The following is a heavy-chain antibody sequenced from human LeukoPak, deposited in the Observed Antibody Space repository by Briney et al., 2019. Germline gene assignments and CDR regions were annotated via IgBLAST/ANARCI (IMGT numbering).Heavy chain of an antibody. CDR1: GGSISSYY. CDR2: IYYSGST. CDR3: ARGEGYCTSTSCYVVAFDY. Sequence: PSETLSLTCTVSGGSISSYYWSWIRQPPGKGLEWIGYIYYSGSTNYNPSLKSRVTISVDTSKNQFSLKLSSVTAADTAVYYCARGEGYCTSTSCYVVAFDYWGQGTLVTVSS. D-gene: IGHD2-2*01. V-gene: IGHV4-59*12. J-gene: IGHJ4*02.